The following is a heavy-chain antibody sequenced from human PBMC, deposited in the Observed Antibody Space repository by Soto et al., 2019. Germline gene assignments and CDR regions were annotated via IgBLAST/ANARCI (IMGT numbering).Heavy chain of an antibody. Sequence: GGSLRLSCAASGFTFSSYAMHWVRQSPGKGLEWVAVISYDGSNKYYADSVKGRFTISRDNSKNTLYLQMNSLRAEDTAVYYCARDAAAQENWFDPWGQGTLVTVSS. CDR2: ISYDGSNK. J-gene: IGHJ5*02. CDR3: ARDAAAQENWFDP. D-gene: IGHD6-13*01. V-gene: IGHV3-30-3*01. CDR1: GFTFSSYA.